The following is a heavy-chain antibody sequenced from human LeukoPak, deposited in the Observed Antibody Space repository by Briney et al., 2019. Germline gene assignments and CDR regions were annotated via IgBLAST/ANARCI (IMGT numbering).Heavy chain of an antibody. CDR2: IRNRANNYAT. CDR3: SGYDYGMDV. J-gene: IGHJ6*02. Sequence: GGSLRLPCEASVFTFSDSAIHWVRQAPGKGLEWVGRIRNRANNYATVYSASVEGRFSMSRDDSKNTAYLQMNSLKTEDTAIYYCSGYDYGMDVWGQGTTVTVSS. CDR1: VFTFSDSA. V-gene: IGHV3-73*01.